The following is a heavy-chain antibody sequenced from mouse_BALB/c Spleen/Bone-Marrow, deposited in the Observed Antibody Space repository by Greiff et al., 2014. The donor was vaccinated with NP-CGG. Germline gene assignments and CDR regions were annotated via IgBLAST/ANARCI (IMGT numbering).Heavy chain of an antibody. CDR2: IAPGSGST. V-gene: IGHV1S41*01. J-gene: IGHJ1*01. CDR1: GYTFTSYW. CDR3: ARRKEIYYYGSSYPYWYFDV. Sequence: DLVEPGASMKLSCKASGYTFTSYWINWIKQRPGQGLEWIGRIAPGSGSTYYNEMFKGKATLTVDTSSSTAYIQLSSLSSEDSAVYFCARRKEIYYYGSSYPYWYFDVWGAGTTVTVSS. D-gene: IGHD1-1*01.